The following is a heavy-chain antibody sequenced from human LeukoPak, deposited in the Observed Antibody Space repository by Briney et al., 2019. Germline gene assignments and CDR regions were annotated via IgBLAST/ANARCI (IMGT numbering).Heavy chain of an antibody. D-gene: IGHD3-22*01. CDR2: ISAYNGNT. CDR3: ARGPFGGDYDSMWFDY. V-gene: IGHV1-18*01. J-gene: IGHJ4*02. CDR1: GYTFTSYG. Sequence: ASVKVSCKASGYTFTSYGISWVRQAPGQGLEWMGWISAYNGNTNYAQKFQGRVTITRNTSISTAYMELSSLRSEDTAVYYCARGPFGGDYDSMWFDYWGQGTLVTVSS.